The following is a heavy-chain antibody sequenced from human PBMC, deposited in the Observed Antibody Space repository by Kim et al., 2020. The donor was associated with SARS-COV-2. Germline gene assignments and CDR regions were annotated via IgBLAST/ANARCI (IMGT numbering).Heavy chain of an antibody. CDR3: VRDTSGRNSYQYYYYMDV. CDR2: MSSSDSPI. D-gene: IGHD3-3*01. CDR1: GFTFSSYE. V-gene: IGHV3-48*03. Sequence: GGSLRLSCAASGFTFSSYEMNWVRQAPGKGLEWVSYMSSSDSPIYYADSVKGRFTISRDNAKNSLYLQMNSLRAEDTAVYYCVRDTSGRNSYQYYYYMDVWGKGTTVTVSS. J-gene: IGHJ6*03.